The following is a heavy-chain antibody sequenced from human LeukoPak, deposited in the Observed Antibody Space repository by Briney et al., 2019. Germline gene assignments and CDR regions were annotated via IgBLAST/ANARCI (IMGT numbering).Heavy chain of an antibody. D-gene: IGHD6-13*01. CDR2: IRTKANTYAT. Sequence: GGSLRLSCAASGFTFSSYAMTWVRQAPGKGLEWVGLIRTKANTYATAYAASVTGRFTISRDDSKTTSYLQMNSLKTEDTALYFCTTSYSGNSWYDWFGPWGQGTLVTVSS. J-gene: IGHJ5*02. CDR1: GFTFSSYA. CDR3: TTSYSGNSWYDWFGP. V-gene: IGHV3-73*01.